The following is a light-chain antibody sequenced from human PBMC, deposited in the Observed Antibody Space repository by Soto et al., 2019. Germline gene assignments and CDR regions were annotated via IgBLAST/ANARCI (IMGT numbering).Light chain of an antibody. CDR1: QSISNW. J-gene: IGKJ5*01. Sequence: IQMTQSTSTLSASIGDRVSITCRASQSISNWLAWYQQKPGKAPKLLIYAASSLQSGVPSRFSGSGSGTDFTLTISSLQPEDFATYYCQQANSFPITFGQGTRLEIK. V-gene: IGKV1-12*01. CDR3: QQANSFPIT. CDR2: AAS.